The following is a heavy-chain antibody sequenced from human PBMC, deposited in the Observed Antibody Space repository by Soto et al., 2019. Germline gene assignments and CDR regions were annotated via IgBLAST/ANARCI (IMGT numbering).Heavy chain of an antibody. CDR1: GGSINSSNYF. CDR2: IYYSGNT. D-gene: IGHD3-10*01. Sequence: QVQLQESGPGLVKPSQTLSLTCTVSGGSINSSNYFWTWIHQHPGEGLDWIGYIYYSGNTYYNPSLESRVTISVDTSKNQFSLKLSSVTAADTAVYYCARDLRSNGFGEYYFDYWGQGALVTVSS. J-gene: IGHJ4*02. CDR3: ARDLRSNGFGEYYFDY. V-gene: IGHV4-31*03.